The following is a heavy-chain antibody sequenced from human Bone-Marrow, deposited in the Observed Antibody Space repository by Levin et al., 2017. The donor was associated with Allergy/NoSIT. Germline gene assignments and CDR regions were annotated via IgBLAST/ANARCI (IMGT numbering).Heavy chain of an antibody. CDR2: IYYNGIT. J-gene: IGHJ4*02. V-gene: IGHV4-31*03. CDR1: GVSISSSGHY. D-gene: IGHD3-10*01. CDR3: ARQAKRGAYFDN. Sequence: PSETLSLTCTVSGVSISSSGHYWSWIRQHPGKGLEWTGNIYYNGITYYSPSLKSRLSLSVDTSKNQFSLNLTSVTAADTAVYYCARQAKRGAYFDNWGQGSLVTVSS.